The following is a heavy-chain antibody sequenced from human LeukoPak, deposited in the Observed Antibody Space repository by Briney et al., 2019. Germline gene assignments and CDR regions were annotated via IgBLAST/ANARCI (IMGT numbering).Heavy chain of an antibody. D-gene: IGHD1-26*01. J-gene: IGHJ4*02. CDR3: ARMLVGATYFDY. Sequence: ASVKVSCKASGYTFTSYYMHWVRQAPGQGLEWMGIINPSGGSTSHAQKFQGRVTMTRDMSTSTVYMELSSLRSEDTAVYYCARMLVGATYFDYWGQGTLVTVSS. CDR2: INPSGGST. V-gene: IGHV1-46*01. CDR1: GYTFTSYY.